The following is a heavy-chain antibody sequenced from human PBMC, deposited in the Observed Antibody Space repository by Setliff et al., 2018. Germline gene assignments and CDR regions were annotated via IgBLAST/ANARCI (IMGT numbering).Heavy chain of an antibody. J-gene: IGHJ4*02. CDR2: INHSGST. CDR1: GGSFSGYY. CDR3: ARGKRWLAKDYFDY. Sequence: SETLSLTCAVYGGSFSGYYWSWIRQPPGKGLEWIGEINHSGSTNYNPSLKSRVTISVDTSKNHFSLKLSSVTAADTAVYYCARGKRWLAKDYFDYWGQGTLVTVSS. D-gene: IGHD5-12*01. V-gene: IGHV4-34*01.